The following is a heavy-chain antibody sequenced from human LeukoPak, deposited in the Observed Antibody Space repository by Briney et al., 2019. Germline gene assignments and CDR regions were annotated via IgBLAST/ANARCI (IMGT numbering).Heavy chain of an antibody. V-gene: IGHV3-11*01. D-gene: IGHD2-15*01. CDR2: ISSSGSTI. Sequence: GGSLRLSCAASGFTFSDYYMSWIRQAPGKGLEWVSYISSSGSTIYYADSVKGRFTISRDNAKNSLYLQMNSLRVEDTAVYYCARARDCSGGSCYSGYFDYWGQGTLVTVSS. J-gene: IGHJ4*02. CDR3: ARARDCSGGSCYSGYFDY. CDR1: GFTFSDYY.